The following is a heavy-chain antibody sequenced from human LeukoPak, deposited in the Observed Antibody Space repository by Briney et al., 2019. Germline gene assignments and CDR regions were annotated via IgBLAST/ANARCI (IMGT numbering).Heavy chain of an antibody. V-gene: IGHV3-74*01. CDR3: VIDLGDYNDV. D-gene: IGHD2-15*01. CDR2: INTQGTYT. Sequence: PGGSLRLSCAVSGITFSSDWMHWVRQDPGRGLLLVSRINTQGTYTNYADCVKGRFTISRDNAKNTLYLQVSSLRADDTAVYYCVIDLGDYNDVWGQGTLVSVSS. J-gene: IGHJ4*02. CDR1: GITFSSDW.